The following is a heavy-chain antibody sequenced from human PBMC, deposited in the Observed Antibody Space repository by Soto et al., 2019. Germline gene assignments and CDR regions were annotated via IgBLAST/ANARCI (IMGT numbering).Heavy chain of an antibody. CDR2: ISGYNGNT. V-gene: IGHV1-18*01. CDR1: GYTFSNYG. D-gene: IGHD6-19*01. CDR3: SGFIMVGGWFDPNYYHGMEV. J-gene: IGHJ6*02. Sequence: QVQLVQSGAEVKKPGASVTVSCKTSGYTFSNYGINWVRQAPGQGLAWMGWISGYNGNTNYAQTVQGTVTMTTETSTGTVYMELRSLKSDDTAIYYCSGFIMVGGWFDPNYYHGMEVWGQGTTVTVSS.